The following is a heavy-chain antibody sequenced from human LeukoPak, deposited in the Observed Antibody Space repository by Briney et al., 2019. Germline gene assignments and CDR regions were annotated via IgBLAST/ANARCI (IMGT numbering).Heavy chain of an antibody. D-gene: IGHD3-9*01. Sequence: GGSLRLSCAASGFTFSSYSMNWVRQAPGKGLEWVSYISSSGSTIYYADSVKGRFTISRDNAKNSLYLQMNSLRAEDTAVYYCARDSYYDILTGYSHFDYWGQGTLVTVSS. CDR3: ARDSYYDILTGYSHFDY. CDR2: ISSSGSTI. CDR1: GFTFSSYS. V-gene: IGHV3-48*04. J-gene: IGHJ4*02.